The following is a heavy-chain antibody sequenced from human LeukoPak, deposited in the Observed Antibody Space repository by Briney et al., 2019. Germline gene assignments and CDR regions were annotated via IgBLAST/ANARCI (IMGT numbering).Heavy chain of an antibody. D-gene: IGHD1-26*01. Sequence: KASETLSFTCTVSGGSISSGGYYWSWIRQHPGKGLEWIGYIYYSGSTYYNPSLKSRVTISVDTSKNQFSLKLSSVTAADTAVYYCARYRSPKNWFDPWGQGTLVTVSS. CDR2: IYYSGST. CDR3: ARYRSPKNWFDP. CDR1: GGSISSGGYY. J-gene: IGHJ5*02. V-gene: IGHV4-31*03.